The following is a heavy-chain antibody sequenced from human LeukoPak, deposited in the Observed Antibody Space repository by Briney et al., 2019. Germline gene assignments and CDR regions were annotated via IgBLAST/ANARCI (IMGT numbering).Heavy chain of an antibody. CDR2: ISNDGSRK. J-gene: IGHJ4*02. D-gene: IGHD3-3*01. V-gene: IGHV3-30*03. Sequence: GSLRPSCAPSGFTFSRHGMHWVRQAPGKGLEWVAIISNDGSRKYYAHSVEGRFTISRDNSKNTLYLQMDSLRAEDTAVYYCARDRAWNYFDYWGQGTLVTVSS. CDR1: GFTFSRHG. CDR3: ARDRAWNYFDY.